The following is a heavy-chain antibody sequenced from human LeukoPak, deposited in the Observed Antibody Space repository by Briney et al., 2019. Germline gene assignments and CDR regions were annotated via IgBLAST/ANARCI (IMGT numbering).Heavy chain of an antibody. CDR3: AREFIAAAADYYYYGMDV. D-gene: IGHD6-13*01. V-gene: IGHV1-46*01. J-gene: IGHJ6*02. CDR2: INPSGGST. Sequence: ASVKVSGKASGYTFTSYYMHWVRQAPGQGLEWMGIINPSGGSTSYAQKFQGRVTMTRDTSTSTVYMELSSLRSEDTAVYYCAREFIAAAADYYYYGMDVWGQGTTVTVSS. CDR1: GYTFTSYY.